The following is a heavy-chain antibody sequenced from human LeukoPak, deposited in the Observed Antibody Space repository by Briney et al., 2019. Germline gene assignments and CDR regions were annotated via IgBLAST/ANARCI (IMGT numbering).Heavy chain of an antibody. Sequence: SETLSLTCTVSGGSISSYYWSWIRQPPGKGLEWIGYIYYSGSTNYNPSLKSRVTISVDTSKNQFSLKLSSVTAADTAVYYCASRGYCSSTSCYIGDAFDIWGQGTMVTVSS. CDR2: IYYSGST. V-gene: IGHV4-59*08. CDR1: GGSISSYY. CDR3: ASRGYCSSTSCYIGDAFDI. J-gene: IGHJ3*02. D-gene: IGHD2-2*02.